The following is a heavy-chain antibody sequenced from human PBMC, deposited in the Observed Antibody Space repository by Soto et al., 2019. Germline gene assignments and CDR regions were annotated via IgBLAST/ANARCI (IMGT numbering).Heavy chain of an antibody. D-gene: IGHD5-12*01. CDR2: ISSSGSTI. CDR1: GFTFSDYY. Sequence: GESLKISCAASGFTFSDYYMSWIRQAPGKGLEWVSYISSSGSTIYYADSVKGRFTISRDNAKNSLYLQMNSLRAEDTAVYYCARNPSSNVDIVATSLAITYYYYMDVWGKGTTVTVSS. J-gene: IGHJ6*03. CDR3: ARNPSSNVDIVATSLAITYYYYMDV. V-gene: IGHV3-11*01.